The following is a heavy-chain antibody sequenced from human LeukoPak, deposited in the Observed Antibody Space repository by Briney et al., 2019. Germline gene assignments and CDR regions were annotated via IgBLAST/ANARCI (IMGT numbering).Heavy chain of an antibody. CDR3: VKDANYLHSSGYLIPFDY. Sequence: GGSLRLSCAAPGFNSARNAMSGGRQAPGKGLEWVSSIGGSGANIYYADSVQGRFTISRDNAKNLWFLQLNSLTADDTAVYYRVKDANYLHSSGYLIPFDYWGQGTLVTVSS. CDR1: GFNSARNA. CDR2: IGGSGANI. D-gene: IGHD3-22*01. V-gene: IGHV3-23*01. J-gene: IGHJ4*02.